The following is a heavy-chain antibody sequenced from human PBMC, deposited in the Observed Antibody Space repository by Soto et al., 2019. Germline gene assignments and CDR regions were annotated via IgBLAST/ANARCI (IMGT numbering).Heavy chain of an antibody. V-gene: IGHV4-4*07. D-gene: IGHD2-15*01. CDR2: IYTGGST. CDR1: GGSVSSYY. Sequence: SETLSLTCTVSGGSVSSYYWNWIRQPAGKGMEWIGRIYTGGSTNHNPSLKSRVTLSVDTSKNQFSLRLTSVTAADTAVYYCARASVGPPGGGSWTMPFDFWGHGTLVTVSS. J-gene: IGHJ4*03. CDR3: ARASVGPPGGGSWTMPFDF.